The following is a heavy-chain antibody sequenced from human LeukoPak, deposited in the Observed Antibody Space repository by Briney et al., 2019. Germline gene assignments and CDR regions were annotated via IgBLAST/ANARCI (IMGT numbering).Heavy chain of an antibody. Sequence: GGPRRFSCEASGFTFSSYGMHWFRKAPAKGLEWVAFIRYDGSNKYYADSVKGRFTISRDNSKNTLYLQMNSLRAEDTAVYYCAKASSSPLPFDYWGQGTLVTVSS. J-gene: IGHJ4*02. CDR2: IRYDGSNK. CDR1: GFTFSSYG. V-gene: IGHV3-30*02. CDR3: AKASSSPLPFDY. D-gene: IGHD6-13*01.